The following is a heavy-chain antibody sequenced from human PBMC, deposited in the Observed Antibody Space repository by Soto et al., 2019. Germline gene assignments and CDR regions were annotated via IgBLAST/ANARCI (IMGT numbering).Heavy chain of an antibody. J-gene: IGHJ6*02. Sequence: GSLRLSCAASGFTFSSYGMHWVRQAPGKGLEWVAVIWYDGSNKYYADSVKGRFTISRDNSKNTLYLQMNSLRAEDTAVYYCARGSGGSGSYYYGMDAWGQGTTVTVSS. CDR1: GFTFSSYG. D-gene: IGHD3-10*01. CDR3: ARGSGGSGSYYYGMDA. V-gene: IGHV3-33*01. CDR2: IWYDGSNK.